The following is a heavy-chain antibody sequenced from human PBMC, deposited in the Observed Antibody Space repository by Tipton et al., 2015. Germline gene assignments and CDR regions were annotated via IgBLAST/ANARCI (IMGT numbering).Heavy chain of an antibody. J-gene: IGHJ4*02. V-gene: IGHV3-21*01. CDR3: ARDRTTSNGGNPSDY. Sequence: TWIRQAPGKGLEWVSSISSTSSYIYYADSVKGRFTISRDNAKNSLYLQINSLRAEDTAVYYCARDRTTSNGGNPSDYWGQGTLVTVSS. D-gene: IGHD4-23*01. CDR2: ISSTSSYI.